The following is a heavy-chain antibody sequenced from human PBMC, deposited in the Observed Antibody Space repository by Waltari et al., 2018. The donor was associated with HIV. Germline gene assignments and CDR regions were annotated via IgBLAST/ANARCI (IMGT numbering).Heavy chain of an antibody. Sequence: QVQLVQSGAEVKKPGSSMKVSCKASRGTFSSYAISWVRQAPGQGLEWMGWIIPVFGTPKYAQKFQGRVTITADESTDTACLELSNLKFEDTAVYYCARDRRYSGYDFDFWGQGTLVTVSS. CDR1: RGTFSSYA. D-gene: IGHD5-12*01. J-gene: IGHJ4*02. CDR3: ARDRRYSGYDFDF. V-gene: IGHV1-69*01. CDR2: IIPVFGTP.